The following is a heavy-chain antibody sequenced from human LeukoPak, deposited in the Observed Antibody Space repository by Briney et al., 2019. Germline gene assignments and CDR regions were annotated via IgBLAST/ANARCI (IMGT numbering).Heavy chain of an antibody. J-gene: IGHJ4*02. D-gene: IGHD3-22*01. CDR2: IYYSGGT. V-gene: IGHV4-39*01. CDR3: ARQPYKTSGYYYYFDY. Sequence: SETLSLTCTVSGDSIDSSTYYWGWIRQPPGKGLEWIGSIYYSGGTYSNPSLKSRVTISIDTSKNQFSLKLSSVTAADTAVYYCARQPYKTSGYYYYFDYWGQGTLVTVSS. CDR1: GDSIDSSTYY.